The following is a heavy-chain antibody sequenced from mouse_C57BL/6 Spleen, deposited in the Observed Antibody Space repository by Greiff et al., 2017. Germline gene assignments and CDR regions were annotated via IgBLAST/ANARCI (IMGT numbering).Heavy chain of an antibody. CDR1: GFNIKDDY. Sequence: VRLQQSGAELVRPGASVKLSCTASGFNIKDDYMHWVKQRPEQGLEWIGWIDPENGDTEYASKFQGKATITADTSSNTAYLQLSSLTSEDTAVYYCTTAYRLRVDYWGQGTSVTVSS. D-gene: IGHD1-1*01. CDR2: IDPENGDT. J-gene: IGHJ4*01. V-gene: IGHV14-4*01. CDR3: TTAYRLRVDY.